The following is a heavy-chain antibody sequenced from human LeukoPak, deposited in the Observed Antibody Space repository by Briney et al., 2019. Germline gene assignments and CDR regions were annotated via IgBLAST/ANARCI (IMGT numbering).Heavy chain of an antibody. V-gene: IGHV4-34*01. CDR3: ARGGRFSDWSRAYYFDL. CDR2: INHIGST. D-gene: IGHD3-9*01. Sequence: SETLSLTCGVVGGSLSGYYWTWIRQPPGKGLEWIGEINHIGSTIYNPSLASRVSMSVDTSKSQFSLNVSSATAADTAVYYCARGGRFSDWSRAYYFDLWGLGTPVTVSS. J-gene: IGHJ4*02. CDR1: GGSLSGYY.